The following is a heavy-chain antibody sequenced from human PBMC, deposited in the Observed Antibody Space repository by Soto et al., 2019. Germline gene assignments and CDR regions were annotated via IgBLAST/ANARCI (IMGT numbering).Heavy chain of an antibody. CDR1: GYTFTSYG. Sequence: VKVSCKASGYTFTSYGISWVRQGPGQGLEWMGWISAYNGNTNYAQKLQGRVTMTTDTSTSTAYMELRSLRSDDTAVYYCARAIMTTVTTYAFDIWGQGTMVTVSS. V-gene: IGHV1-18*01. J-gene: IGHJ3*02. D-gene: IGHD4-17*01. CDR2: ISAYNGNT. CDR3: ARAIMTTVTTYAFDI.